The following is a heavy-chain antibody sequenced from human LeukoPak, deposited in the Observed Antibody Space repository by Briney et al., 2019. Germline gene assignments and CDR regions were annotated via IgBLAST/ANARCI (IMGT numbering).Heavy chain of an antibody. V-gene: IGHV4-59*01. Sequence: SETLSLTCTVSGGSISNYYWSWIRQPPGKGLEWIGYIYYSGSTNYNPSLKSRVTISVDTSKNQFSLKLSSVTAADTAVYYCARARVGATHFFDYWGQGTLVTVSS. CDR3: ARARVGATHFFDY. CDR1: GGSISNYY. D-gene: IGHD1-26*01. CDR2: IYYSGST. J-gene: IGHJ4*02.